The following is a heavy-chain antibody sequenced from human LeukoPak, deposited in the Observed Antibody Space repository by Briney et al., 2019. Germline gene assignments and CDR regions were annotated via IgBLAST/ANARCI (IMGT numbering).Heavy chain of an antibody. D-gene: IGHD3-10*01. CDR3: ARQYAPRGEEGVAFDP. CDR2: IYYSGST. Sequence: PSETLSLTCTVSGGSITSYYWSWIRQPPGKGQEWIGYIYYSGSTNYNPSLKSRVTISVDTSKNQFSLKLSSVTAADTAVYYCARQYAPRGEEGVAFDPWGQGTLVTVSS. V-gene: IGHV4-59*08. J-gene: IGHJ5*02. CDR1: GGSITSYY.